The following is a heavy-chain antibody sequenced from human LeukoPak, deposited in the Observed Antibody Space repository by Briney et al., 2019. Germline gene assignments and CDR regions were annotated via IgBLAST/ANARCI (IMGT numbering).Heavy chain of an antibody. Sequence: SETLSLTCTVSGGSITSYYWGWIRQPPGKGLEWIGSIYYSGSTYYNPSLKSRVTISVGTSKNQFSLKLSSVTAADTAVYYCARGGYSSSWYQFQYNWFDPWGQGTLVTVSS. CDR2: IYYSGST. D-gene: IGHD6-13*01. CDR3: ARGGYSSSWYQFQYNWFDP. J-gene: IGHJ5*02. CDR1: GGSITSYY. V-gene: IGHV4-39*07.